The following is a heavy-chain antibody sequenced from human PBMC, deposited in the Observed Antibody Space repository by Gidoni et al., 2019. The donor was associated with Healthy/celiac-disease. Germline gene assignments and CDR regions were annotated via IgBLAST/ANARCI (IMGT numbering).Heavy chain of an antibody. CDR1: GGSISSSSYY. Sequence: QLQLQESGTGLVKPSETLSLTCTVSGGSISSSSYYWGWLRQPPGKGLEWIGSIYYSGSTYYNPSLKSRVTISIDTSKNQFSLKLSSVAAADTAVCYCARALTDYYDSSGYAFDIWGQGTMVTVSS. D-gene: IGHD3-22*01. CDR3: ARALTDYYDSSGYAFDI. J-gene: IGHJ3*02. V-gene: IGHV4-39*07. CDR2: IYYSGST.